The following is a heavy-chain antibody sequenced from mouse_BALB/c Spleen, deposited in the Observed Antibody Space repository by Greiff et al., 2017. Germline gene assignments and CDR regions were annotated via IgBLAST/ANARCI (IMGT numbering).Heavy chain of an antibody. CDR3: AREGNYGSSYGDY. CDR2: INPSNGRT. J-gene: IGHJ2*01. Sequence: VQLQQPGAELVKPGASVKLSCKASGYTFTSYWMHWVKQRPGQGLEWIGEINPSNGRTNYNEKFKSKATLTVDKSSSTAYMQLSSLTSEDSAVYYCAREGNYGSSYGDYWGQGTTLTVSS. V-gene: IGHV1S81*02. CDR1: GYTFTSYW. D-gene: IGHD1-1*01.